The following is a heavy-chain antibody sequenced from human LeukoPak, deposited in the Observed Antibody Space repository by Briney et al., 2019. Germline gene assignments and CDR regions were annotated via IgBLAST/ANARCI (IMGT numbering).Heavy chain of an antibody. V-gene: IGHV3-30*18. CDR3: AKDYGDYSPDF. J-gene: IGHJ4*02. CDR1: GFTFSSYG. D-gene: IGHD4-17*01. CDR2: ISYDGSNK. Sequence: GGSLRLSCAASGFTFSSYGMHWVRQAPGKGLEWVAVISYDGSNKYYVDSVKGRFTISRDNSKNTLYLQMNSLRPKDTAVYYCAKDYGDYSPDFWGQGTLVTVSS.